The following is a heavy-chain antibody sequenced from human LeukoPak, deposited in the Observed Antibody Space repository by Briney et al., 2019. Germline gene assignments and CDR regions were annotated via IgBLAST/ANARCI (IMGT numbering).Heavy chain of an antibody. D-gene: IGHD4-17*01. J-gene: IGHJ5*02. Sequence: ETLSLTCAVYGGSVNGYYWSWIRQPPGKALEWIGEIKHVGSTKYNSSLKSRVTISIDTSKNQFSLKLSSVTAADTAVYYCARNTVTSWNWFDPWGQGTLVAVSS. CDR1: GGSVNGYY. CDR3: ARNTVTSWNWFDP. CDR2: IKHVGST. V-gene: IGHV4-34*01.